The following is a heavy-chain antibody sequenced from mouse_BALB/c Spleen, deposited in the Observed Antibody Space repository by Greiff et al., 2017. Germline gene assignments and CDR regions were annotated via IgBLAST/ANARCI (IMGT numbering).Heavy chain of an antibody. CDR2: IYPSDSYT. V-gene: IGHV1-69*02. D-gene: IGHD4-1*01. Sequence: QAQLQQPGAELVRPGASVKLSCKASGYTFTSYWINWVKQRPGQGLEWIGNIYPSDSYTNYNQKFKDKATLTVDKSSSTAYMQLSSPTSEDSAVYYCTRSNSDYWGQGTTLTVSS. J-gene: IGHJ2*01. CDR3: TRSNSDY. CDR1: GYTFTSYW.